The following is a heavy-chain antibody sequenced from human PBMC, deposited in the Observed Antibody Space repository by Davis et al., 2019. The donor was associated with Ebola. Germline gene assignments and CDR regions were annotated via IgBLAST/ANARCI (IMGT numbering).Heavy chain of an antibody. CDR3: ARDSRYCSSTSCYASAFDN. D-gene: IGHD2-2*01. V-gene: IGHV1-2*02. Sequence: ASVKVSCKASGYTFTGYYMHWVRQAPGQGLEWMGWINPNSGGTNYAQKFQGRVTMTRDTSISTAYMELSRLRSDDTAVYYCARDSRYCSSTSCYASAFDNWGQGTMVTVSS. CDR2: INPNSGGT. J-gene: IGHJ3*02. CDR1: GYTFTGYY.